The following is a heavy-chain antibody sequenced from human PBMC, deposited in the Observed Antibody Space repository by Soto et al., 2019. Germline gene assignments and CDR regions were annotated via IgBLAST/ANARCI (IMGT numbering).Heavy chain of an antibody. CDR2: ISGSGGTT. V-gene: IGHV3-23*01. CDR1: GVTFSTYA. Sequence: GGSLRLSCIASGVTFSTYAMSWVRQAPGKGLEWVSAISGSGGTTYYAGSVKGRFTISRDNSKNTLYLQMNSLRDEDTAVYYCAKHRAGFGSGSDTYYFDVWGQGTLVTVSS. CDR3: AKHRAGFGSGSDTYYFDV. J-gene: IGHJ4*02. D-gene: IGHD3-10*01.